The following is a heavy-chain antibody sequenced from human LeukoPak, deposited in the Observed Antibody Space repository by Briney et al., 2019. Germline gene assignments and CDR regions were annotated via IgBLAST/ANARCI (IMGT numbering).Heavy chain of an antibody. D-gene: IGHD4-17*01. CDR2: ITGGGGGT. J-gene: IGHJ4*02. CDR1: GFTFNNYG. V-gene: IGHV3-23*01. Sequence: GGSLRLSCAASGFTFNNYGMSWVRQAPGKGLEWVSAITGGGGGTYYADSVKGRFTISRDNSKNTLYLQMNSLRAEDTAIYYCARGGDYGVKIDYWGQGTLVTVSS. CDR3: ARGGDYGVKIDY.